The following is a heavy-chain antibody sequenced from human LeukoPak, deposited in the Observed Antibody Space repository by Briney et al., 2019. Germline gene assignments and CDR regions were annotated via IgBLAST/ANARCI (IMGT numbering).Heavy chain of an antibody. CDR3: AKTFSTNAFDI. D-gene: IGHD1-14*01. J-gene: IGHJ3*02. CDR1: GXSISSYY. Sequence: SETLSLTCTVSGXSISSYYGSWIRQPPGKGLEWIGYIYYSGSTNYNPSLKSRVTISVDTSKTQFSLKLSSVTAADTAVYYCAKTFSTNAFDIWGQGTMVTVSS. CDR2: IYYSGST. V-gene: IGHV4-59*01.